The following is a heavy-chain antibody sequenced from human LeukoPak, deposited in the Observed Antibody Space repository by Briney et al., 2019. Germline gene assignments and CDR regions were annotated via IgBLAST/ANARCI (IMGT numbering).Heavy chain of an antibody. V-gene: IGHV3-72*01. J-gene: IGHJ4*02. CDR2: TRNKANGYTT. CDR1: GFTFSDHS. D-gene: IGHD3-10*01. CDR3: ARVSYGSGTD. Sequence: GGSLRLSCAASGFTFSDHSMDWVRRAPGKGLEWVGRTRNKANGYTTEFAASVKGRFTISRDDSKNSLYLQMNSLKIEDTAVYYCARVSYGSGTDWGQGTLVTVSS.